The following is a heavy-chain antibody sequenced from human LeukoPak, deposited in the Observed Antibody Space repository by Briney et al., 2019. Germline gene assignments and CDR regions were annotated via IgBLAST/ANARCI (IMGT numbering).Heavy chain of an antibody. D-gene: IGHD3-9*01. J-gene: IGHJ4*02. CDR3: ARDLRADILTGDYFDY. V-gene: IGHV4-61*02. Sequence: SETLSLTCTVSGGSISSGSYYWSWIRQPTGKGLEWIGRIYTSGSTNYNPSLKSRLTMSVDTSKNQFSLKLSSVTAADTAVYYCARDLRADILTGDYFDYWDQGTLVTVSS. CDR2: IYTSGST. CDR1: GGSISSGSYY.